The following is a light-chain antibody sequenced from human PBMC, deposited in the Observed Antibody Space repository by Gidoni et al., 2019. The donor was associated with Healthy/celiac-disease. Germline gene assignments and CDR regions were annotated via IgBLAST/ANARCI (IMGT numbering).Light chain of an antibody. CDR3: QQYGSSPGT. Sequence: IVLTQSPGTLSLSPWERATLSCRASQSVSSSYLAWYPQKPGQAPRLLIYGASSRATGIPDRFSGSGSGTDFTLTISRLEPEDFAVYYCQQYGSSPGTFGQGTKVEIK. V-gene: IGKV3-20*01. CDR2: GAS. CDR1: QSVSSSY. J-gene: IGKJ1*01.